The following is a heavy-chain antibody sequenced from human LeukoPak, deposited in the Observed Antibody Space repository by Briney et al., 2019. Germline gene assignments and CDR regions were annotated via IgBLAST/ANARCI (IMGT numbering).Heavy chain of an antibody. Sequence: SVKVSCKASGGTFSSYAISWVRQAPGQGLEWMGRIIPILGIANYAQKFQGRVTITADKSTSTAYMELSSLRSEDTAVYYCDAPGYSSSWYGYWGQGTLVTVSS. CDR2: IIPILGIA. J-gene: IGHJ4*02. CDR1: GGTFSSYA. V-gene: IGHV1-69*04. D-gene: IGHD6-13*01. CDR3: DAPGYSSSWYGY.